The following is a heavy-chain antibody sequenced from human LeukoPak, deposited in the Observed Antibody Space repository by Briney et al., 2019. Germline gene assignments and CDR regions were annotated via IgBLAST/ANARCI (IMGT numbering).Heavy chain of an antibody. D-gene: IGHD2-2*01. CDR2: IIPIFGTA. CDR1: GGTFSSYA. CDR3: AIGWYQLPNYWYFDL. J-gene: IGHJ2*01. Sequence: SVKVSCKASGGTFSSYAISWVRQAPGQGLEWMGGIIPIFGTANYAQKFQGRVTITTDESTSTAYTELSSLRSEDTAVYYCAIGWYQLPNYWYFDLWGRGTLVTVSS. V-gene: IGHV1-69*05.